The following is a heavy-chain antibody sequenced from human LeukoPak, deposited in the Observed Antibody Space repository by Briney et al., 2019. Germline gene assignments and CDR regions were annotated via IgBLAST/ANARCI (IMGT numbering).Heavy chain of an antibody. V-gene: IGHV3-7*01. CDR3: ARDTAYCSSTSCPSIDAFDI. D-gene: IGHD2-2*01. CDR2: IKQDGSEK. J-gene: IGHJ3*02. CDR1: GFTFSSYW. Sequence: GGSLRLSCAASGFTFSSYWMSWVRQAPGKGLERVANIKQDGSEKYYVDSVKGRFTISRDNAKNSLYLQMNSLRAEDTAVYYCARDTAYCSSTSCPSIDAFDIWGQGTMVTVSS.